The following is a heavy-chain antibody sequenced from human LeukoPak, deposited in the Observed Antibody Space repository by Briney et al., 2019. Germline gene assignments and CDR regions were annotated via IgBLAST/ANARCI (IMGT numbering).Heavy chain of an antibody. D-gene: IGHD3-22*01. V-gene: IGHV4-4*02. CDR3: ATYLPESSGYRFEY. CDR1: GVSVNSNNW. J-gene: IGHJ4*02. Sequence: SSETLSLTCAVSGVSVNSNNWWSWVRQSPEKGLEWIGEIYHSGSTNYNPSLKSRITISLDKSKNQFSLNLYSVTAGDTAVYYCATYLPESSGYRFEYWGQGTLVTVSP. CDR2: IYHSGST.